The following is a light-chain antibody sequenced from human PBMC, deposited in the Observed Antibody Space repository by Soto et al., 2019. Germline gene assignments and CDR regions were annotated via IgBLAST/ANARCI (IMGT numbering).Light chain of an antibody. V-gene: IGLV2-8*01. CDR3: NSYAGSNNVV. Sequence: QSVLTQPPSASGSPGQSVTISCTGTSSDVANYNYVSWYQQHPGKAPKLIIYDVNKRPSGVPDRFSGFKSGSTAFLTVSGLQAEDECEFYCNSYAGSNNVVFGGGTKLTVL. CDR1: SSDVANYNY. J-gene: IGLJ2*01. CDR2: DVN.